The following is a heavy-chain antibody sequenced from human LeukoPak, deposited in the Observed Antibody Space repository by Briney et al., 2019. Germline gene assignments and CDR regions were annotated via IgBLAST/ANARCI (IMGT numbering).Heavy chain of an antibody. D-gene: IGHD3-16*01. CDR2: IWYDGSNK. J-gene: IGHJ4*02. V-gene: IGHV3-30*04. Sequence: GGTVRLSCAVSSFPFRRYAMLCVRGAPGKGLVWVVVIWYDGSNKFCADSVRGRFPISRDNYKHTLYMQMDSLRPEDTAVYYCARGRQLGGPTTVYFDYWGQGTLVTVPS. CDR1: SFPFRRYA. CDR3: ARGRQLGGPTTVYFDY.